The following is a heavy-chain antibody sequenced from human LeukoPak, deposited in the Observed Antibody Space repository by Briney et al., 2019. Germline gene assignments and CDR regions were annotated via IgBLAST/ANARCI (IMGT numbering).Heavy chain of an antibody. Sequence: VASVKVSCKASGGTFSSYAISWVRQAPGQGLEWMGRIIPIFGTANYAQKFQGRVTITTDESTSTAYMELSSLRSEDMAVYYCARDHRFSSGWYVGYWGQGTLVTVSS. D-gene: IGHD6-19*01. CDR3: ARDHRFSSGWYVGY. J-gene: IGHJ4*02. CDR2: IIPIFGTA. CDR1: GGTFSSYA. V-gene: IGHV1-69*05.